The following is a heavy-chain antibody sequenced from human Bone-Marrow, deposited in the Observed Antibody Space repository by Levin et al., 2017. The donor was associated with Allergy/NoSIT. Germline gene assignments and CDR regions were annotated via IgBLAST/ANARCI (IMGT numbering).Heavy chain of an antibody. CDR3: ARVGAEGRYFEL. D-gene: IGHD1-26*01. Sequence: GGSLRLSCAASGFTLSHYDMHWVRRRTGNGLEWVSAIGFAGDTEYPSSVEGRFTISRESDKNSLYLQMNSLGLGDTAVYYCARVGAEGRYFELWGRGTLVTVSS. J-gene: IGHJ2*01. CDR2: IGFAGDT. CDR1: GFTLSHYD. V-gene: IGHV3-13*01.